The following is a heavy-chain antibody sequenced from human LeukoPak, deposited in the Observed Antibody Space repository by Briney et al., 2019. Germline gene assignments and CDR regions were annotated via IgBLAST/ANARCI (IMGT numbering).Heavy chain of an antibody. Sequence: SETLSLTCTVSGYSISSGYYWGWIRQPPGKGLEWIGYIYYSGSTYYNPSLKSRVTISVDTSKNQFSLKLSSVTAADTAVYYCARDPGLYYFDYWGQGTLVTVSS. CDR2: IYYSGST. J-gene: IGHJ4*02. CDR1: GYSISSGYY. CDR3: ARDPGLYYFDY. V-gene: IGHV4-38-2*02.